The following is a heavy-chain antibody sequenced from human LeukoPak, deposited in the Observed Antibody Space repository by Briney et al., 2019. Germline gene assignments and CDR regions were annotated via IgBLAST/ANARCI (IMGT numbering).Heavy chain of an antibody. J-gene: IGHJ6*02. V-gene: IGHV3-11*01. CDR1: GFTFSDYY. D-gene: IGHD4-11*01. Sequence: PGGSLRLSCAASGFTFSDYYMSWIRQAPGKGLEWVSYISSSGSIIYYADSVKGRFTISRDNAKNSLYLQMNSLRAEDTAVYYCARDTEKSPGYYYGMDVWGRGTTVTVSS. CDR2: ISSSGSII. CDR3: ARDTEKSPGYYYGMDV.